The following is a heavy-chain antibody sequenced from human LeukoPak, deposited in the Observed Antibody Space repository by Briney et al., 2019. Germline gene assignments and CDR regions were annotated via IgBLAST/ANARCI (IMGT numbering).Heavy chain of an antibody. Sequence: GSLRLSCAASGFTFSSHDMNWVRQAPGKGLEWISYISSSSNTMYHADSVKGRFTISRDNAKASLYLQMNSLRAEDTAVYYCARDGFAATTGYFFDFWGQGTLVAVSS. CDR1: GFTFSSHD. J-gene: IGHJ4*02. CDR2: ISSSSNTM. D-gene: IGHD1-14*01. V-gene: IGHV3-48*01. CDR3: ARDGFAATTGYFFDF.